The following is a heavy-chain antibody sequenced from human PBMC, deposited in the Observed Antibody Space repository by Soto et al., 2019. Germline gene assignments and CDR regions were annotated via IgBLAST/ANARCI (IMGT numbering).Heavy chain of an antibody. J-gene: IGHJ4*02. Sequence: WGCMRLSCATCGFNFDVYTMHWVRQAPGKGLEWVSFINWDGSDRDYADSVKGRFTISRDNNKNSLHLEMNSLSTEDTALYYCVKDRDWSFDFWGQGTLVTVSS. V-gene: IGHV3-43*01. D-gene: IGHD3-9*01. CDR1: GFNFDVYT. CDR3: VKDRDWSFDF. CDR2: INWDGSDR.